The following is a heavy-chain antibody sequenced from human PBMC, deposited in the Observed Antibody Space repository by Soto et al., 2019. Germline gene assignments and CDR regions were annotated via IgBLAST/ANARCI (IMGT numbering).Heavy chain of an antibody. V-gene: IGHV2-26*01. CDR3: AQPKGEDDDGDYGLWVDP. CDR2: IFSNDEK. CDR1: GFSLSNARMG. J-gene: IGHJ5*02. D-gene: IGHD4-17*01. Sequence: QVTLKESGPVLVKPTETLTLTCTVSGFSLSNARMGVSWIRQPPGKALEWLAHIFSNDEKSYSTSLKSRLTSSKDTSKSQVVLTMTNMDPVDTATDYWAQPKGEDDDGDYGLWVDPWGQGTLVTVSS.